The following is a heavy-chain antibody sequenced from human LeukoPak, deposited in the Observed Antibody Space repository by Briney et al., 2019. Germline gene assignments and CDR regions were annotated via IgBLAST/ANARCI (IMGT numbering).Heavy chain of an antibody. CDR2: INHSGSI. J-gene: IGHJ4*02. Sequence: SETLSLTCAVYGGSFSGYYWSWIRQPPGKGLEWIGEINHSGSINYNPSLKSRVTISVDTSKNQFSLKLSSVTAADTAVYYCARGPVTTGLNFDYWGQGTLVTVSS. V-gene: IGHV4-34*01. CDR3: ARGPVTTGLNFDY. CDR1: GGSFSGYY. D-gene: IGHD4-17*01.